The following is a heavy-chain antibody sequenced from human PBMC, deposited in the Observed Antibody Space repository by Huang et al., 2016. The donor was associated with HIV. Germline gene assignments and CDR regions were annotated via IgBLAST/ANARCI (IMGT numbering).Heavy chain of an antibody. Sequence: QVQLVQSGAEVKKPGASVRVSCKASGYTFTNYWLHWVRQAPGQGREWMGMTHPMDGNSVYAQMFRGRVTTTRDPSTSIVYMELTRLTSDDTAVYYCARGGSSWYEGDHCCHGTLVTVSS. CDR1: GYTFTNYW. CDR2: THPMDGNS. CDR3: ARGGSSWYEGDH. J-gene: IGHJ4*01. D-gene: IGHD6-13*01. V-gene: IGHV1-46*03.